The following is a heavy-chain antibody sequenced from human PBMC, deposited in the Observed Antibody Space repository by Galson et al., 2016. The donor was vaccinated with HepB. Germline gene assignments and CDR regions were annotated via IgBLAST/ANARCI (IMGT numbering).Heavy chain of an antibody. CDR1: GFTFSSYA. V-gene: IGHV3-30*04. D-gene: IGHD3-10*01. CDR2: ISYDGSYE. Sequence: SLRLSCAASGFTFSSYAMHWVRRAPGKGLEWVAVISYDGSYESYAGAVKGRFTISRDNFKNTLYLHLNSLRAEETAVYYCASAVHGSGSYWDKWGQGTLVAVSS. CDR3: ASAVHGSGSYWDK. J-gene: IGHJ4*02.